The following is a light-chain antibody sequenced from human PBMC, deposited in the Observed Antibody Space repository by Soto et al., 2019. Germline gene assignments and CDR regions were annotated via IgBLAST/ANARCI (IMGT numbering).Light chain of an antibody. CDR3: QQYDRSWT. J-gene: IGKJ1*01. Sequence: EIVLTQSPGTLSLSPGERATLSCRASQSVSHNYLAWYQQKPGQSPTLLIYGASSRATGIPDRFSGSGSGTDFILTISRQEPEDFAVYYCQQYDRSWTFGQGTKVEIK. V-gene: IGKV3-20*01. CDR1: QSVSHNY. CDR2: GAS.